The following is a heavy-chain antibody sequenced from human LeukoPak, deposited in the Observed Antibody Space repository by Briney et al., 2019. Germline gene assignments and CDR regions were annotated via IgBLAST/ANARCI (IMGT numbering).Heavy chain of an antibody. Sequence: SETLSRTGSVYGGSFSGYYWGWIRQPPGKGREWIGEINHSGSTNYNPSLKSRVTISVDTSKNQFSRKLSSVFAADTAVYYCARGVWAFGIWGQGTMVTVSS. D-gene: IGHD1-14*01. CDR2: INHSGST. V-gene: IGHV4-34*01. J-gene: IGHJ3*02. CDR1: GGSFSGYY. CDR3: ARGVWAFGI.